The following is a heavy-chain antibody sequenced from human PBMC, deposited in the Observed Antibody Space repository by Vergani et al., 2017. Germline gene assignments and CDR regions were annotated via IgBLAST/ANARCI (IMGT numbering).Heavy chain of an antibody. D-gene: IGHD2-15*01. CDR1: GFTFSRYA. V-gene: IGHV3-48*03. Sequence: EVQLVESGVGLVQPGGSLRLSCAASGFTFSRYAMNWVRQAPGKGLEWFSYIGSSGSNIYYADSVKGRFTISRDNAKNSLYLQMNSLRADDTAVYYCARDDGVAATFYYYCMDVWGQGTTVTVSS. CDR3: ARDDGVAATFYYYCMDV. J-gene: IGHJ6*02. CDR2: IGSSGSNI.